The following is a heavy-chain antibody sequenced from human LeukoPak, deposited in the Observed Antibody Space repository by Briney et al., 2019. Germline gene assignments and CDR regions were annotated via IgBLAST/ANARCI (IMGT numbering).Heavy chain of an antibody. D-gene: IGHD4-11*01. V-gene: IGHV3-33*01. CDR3: ARDISNYGVVDY. Sequence: AGGSLRLSCAASVFTFSSYGMHWVRQAPGKGLEWVAVIWYDGSNKYYADSVKGRFTISRDNSKNTLYLQMNSLRAEDTAVYYCARDISNYGVVDYWGQGTLVTVSS. CDR1: VFTFSSYG. CDR2: IWYDGSNK. J-gene: IGHJ4*02.